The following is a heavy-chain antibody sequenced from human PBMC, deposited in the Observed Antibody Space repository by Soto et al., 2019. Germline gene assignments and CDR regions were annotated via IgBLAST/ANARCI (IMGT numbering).Heavy chain of an antibody. CDR3: ARDMGFVAVVPPVDAGYGLDV. V-gene: IGHV3-30*03. J-gene: IGHJ6*02. Sequence: QVQLVESGGGGVQPGTSLRLSCAASGFIFRSAGMHWVRQAPGKGLEWVVVISSDGRNKFYADSMEGRFTISRDNSKNTLYLQMDSLRVDDTAIYFCARDMGFVAVVPPVDAGYGLDVWGQGTTVTVS. CDR1: GFIFRSAG. CDR2: ISSDGRNK. D-gene: IGHD2-2*01.